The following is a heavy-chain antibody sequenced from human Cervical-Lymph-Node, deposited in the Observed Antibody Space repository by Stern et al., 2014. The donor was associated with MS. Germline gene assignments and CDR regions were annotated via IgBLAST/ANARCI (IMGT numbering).Heavy chain of an antibody. CDR3: ARDGGYCSGGSCYPLDAFDI. CDR1: GGSISSYY. J-gene: IGHJ3*02. Sequence: QVQLQESGPGLVKPSETLSLPCTVSGGSISSYYWSWIRQPPGQGLEWIGDIYYHGRTNNNPPHNSRVTISLAPSKNHYYLQLTAVIAAGTVVYYCARDGGYCSGGSCYPLDAFDIWGQGTMVTVSS. V-gene: IGHV4-59*01. D-gene: IGHD2-15*01. CDR2: IYYHGRT.